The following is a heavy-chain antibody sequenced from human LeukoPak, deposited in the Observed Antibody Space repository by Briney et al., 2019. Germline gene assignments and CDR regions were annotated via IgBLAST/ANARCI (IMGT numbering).Heavy chain of an antibody. CDR2: ISGSGGST. Sequence: PGGSLRLSCAASGFTFSSYAMSWVRQAPGKGLEWVSAISGSGGSTYYADSVKGRFTISRDNSKNTLYLQMNSLRAEDTALYFCAMSAYCTGGVCSPFDYWGQGTLVTVSS. J-gene: IGHJ4*02. CDR1: GFTFSSYA. CDR3: AMSAYCTGGVCSPFDY. D-gene: IGHD2-8*02. V-gene: IGHV3-23*01.